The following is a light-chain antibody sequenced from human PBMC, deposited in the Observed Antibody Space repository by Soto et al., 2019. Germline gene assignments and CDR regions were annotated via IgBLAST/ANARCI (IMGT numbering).Light chain of an antibody. CDR2: DIF. J-gene: IGKJ1*01. CDR3: QQHGSSPWT. V-gene: IGKV3-20*01. Sequence: EMVLTQSPATLSVSPGERATLSCRASQSVGSDLAWYQQKPGQAPRLVIYDIFTRATGVPTRISGSGSWTKFTLTISRLEPQDYAVYYCQQHGSSPWTFGQGTKVDIK. CDR1: QSVGSD.